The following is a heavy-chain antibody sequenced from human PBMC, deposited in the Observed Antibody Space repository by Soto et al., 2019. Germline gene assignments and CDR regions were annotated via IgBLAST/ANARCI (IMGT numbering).Heavy chain of an antibody. J-gene: IGHJ4*02. CDR3: ARGWNFGGNFDY. Sequence: PSETLSLTCTVSGGSISSGGYYWSWIRQHPGKGLEWIGYIYYSGNTYYNPSLKSRVTISVDTSKNQFSLKLSSVTAADTAVYYCARGWNFGGNFDYWGQGTLVTVS. V-gene: IGHV4-31*03. D-gene: IGHD1-7*01. CDR2: IYYSGNT. CDR1: GGSISSGGYY.